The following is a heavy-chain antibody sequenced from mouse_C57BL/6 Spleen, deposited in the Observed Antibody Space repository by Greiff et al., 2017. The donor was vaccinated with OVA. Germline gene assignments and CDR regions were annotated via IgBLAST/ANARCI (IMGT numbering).Heavy chain of an antibody. Sequence: DVKLVESGGGLVKPGGSLKLSCAASGFTFSDYGMHWVRQAPEKGLEWVAYISSGSSTIYYADTVKGRFTISRDNAKNTLFLQMTSLRSEDTAMYYCARNYGSSYGYFDYWGQGTTLTVSS. D-gene: IGHD1-1*01. J-gene: IGHJ2*01. CDR3: ARNYGSSYGYFDY. CDR1: GFTFSDYG. CDR2: ISSGSSTI. V-gene: IGHV5-17*01.